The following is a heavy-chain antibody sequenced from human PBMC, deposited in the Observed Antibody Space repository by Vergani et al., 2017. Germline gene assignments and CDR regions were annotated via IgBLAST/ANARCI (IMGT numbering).Heavy chain of an antibody. Sequence: EVQLLESGGSLTQPGGSVRLSCAASGFTFNHYAMNWVRQAPGKGLEWVSGISGSGGSTYFAGPVKGRFTISRDSSKNTLYVQMNSLSAGDTAVYYWAKAKPRNSGYDYLYYYLSIVVWGQGTTVTVSS. CDR2: ISGSGGST. V-gene: IGHV3-23*01. CDR3: AKAKPRNSGYDYLYYYLSIVV. J-gene: IGHJ6*02. D-gene: IGHD5-12*01. CDR1: GFTFNHYA.